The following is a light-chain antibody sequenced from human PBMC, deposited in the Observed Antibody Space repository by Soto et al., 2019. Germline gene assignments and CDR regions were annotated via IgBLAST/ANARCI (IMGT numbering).Light chain of an antibody. V-gene: IGKV2-28*01. CDR1: QSLLHSNGYDS. Sequence: EIVMTQSPLSLPVTPGEPASISCRSSQSLLHSNGYDSLDWYLQKPGQSPQLLIYLGSNRASGVQARFSGSGSGTDFTLKIGRVEADDVGVYYCMQALQSPPTFGQGTKVEIK. J-gene: IGKJ1*01. CDR2: LGS. CDR3: MQALQSPPT.